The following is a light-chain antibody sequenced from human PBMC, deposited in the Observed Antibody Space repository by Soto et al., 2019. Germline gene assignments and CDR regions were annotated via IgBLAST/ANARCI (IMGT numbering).Light chain of an antibody. CDR2: SNK. Sequence: QSALTQPSSASGTPGQSVTISCSGSRSNIGGNHVSWYQQFPGTAPKLLIYSNKQRASGVPDRFSGSRSGTSASLVICGLQSEDEAEYFCSAWDDSLRSNIFGSGTKVTVL. J-gene: IGLJ1*01. CDR1: RSNIGGNH. CDR3: SAWDDSLRSNI. V-gene: IGLV1-44*01.